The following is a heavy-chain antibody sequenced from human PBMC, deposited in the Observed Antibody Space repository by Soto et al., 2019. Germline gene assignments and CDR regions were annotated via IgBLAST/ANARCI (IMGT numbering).Heavy chain of an antibody. CDR3: ARDATGYSSSWYRDY. D-gene: IGHD6-13*01. CDR2: ISSSSSYI. Sequence: VGSVRLSCAASGFTFSSYSMNWVRQAPGKGLEWVSSISSSSSYIYYADSVKGRFTISRDNAKNSLYLQMNSLRAEDTAVYYCARDATGYSSSWYRDYWGQGTLLTVSS. CDR1: GFTFSSYS. J-gene: IGHJ4*02. V-gene: IGHV3-21*01.